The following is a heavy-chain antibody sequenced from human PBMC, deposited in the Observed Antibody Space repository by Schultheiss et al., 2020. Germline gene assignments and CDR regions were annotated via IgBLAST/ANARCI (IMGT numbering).Heavy chain of an antibody. D-gene: IGHD2-2*01. V-gene: IGHV4-59*08. CDR3: ARRDLGYCSSLTCYGAFDI. CDR1: GGSFSGYY. CDR2: MHYSGST. Sequence: SETLSLTCAVYGGSFSGYYWSWIRQTPGKGLEWIGYMHYSGSTNYNPSLKSRVTISVDTSKNQFSLRLNSMTAADTAVYYCARRDLGYCSSLTCYGAFDIWGQGTMVTVSS. J-gene: IGHJ3*02.